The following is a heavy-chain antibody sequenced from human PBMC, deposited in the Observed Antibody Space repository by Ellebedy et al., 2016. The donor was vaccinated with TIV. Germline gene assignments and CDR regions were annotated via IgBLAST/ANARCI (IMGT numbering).Heavy chain of an antibody. J-gene: IGHJ6*02. Sequence: GGSLRLXXSPSGFTFGLYAVNWFRQAPGKGLEWVASLRSRGQGGTPTYAASVEGRFIISTGDSERIAYLDMKSLKMEDTALYYCNRVPDIMGTSFHYGMDVWGRGTTVTVS. CDR3: NRVPDIMGTSFHYGMDV. D-gene: IGHD3-16*01. CDR1: GFTFGLYA. V-gene: IGHV3-49*03. CDR2: LRSRGQGGTP.